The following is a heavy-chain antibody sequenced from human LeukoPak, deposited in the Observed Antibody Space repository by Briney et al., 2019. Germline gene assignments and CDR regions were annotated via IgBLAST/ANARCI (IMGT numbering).Heavy chain of an antibody. J-gene: IGHJ5*02. V-gene: IGHV3-48*03. D-gene: IGHD3-10*01. CDR2: ISSTGSTI. Sequence: SGGSLRLSCAASGFTFSSYEMNWVRQAPGKGLEWVSYISSTGSTIHYADSVKGRFTISRDNAKKSLYLQMNSLRAEDTAVYYCARVYYGSGINWFDPWGQGTLVTVSS. CDR1: GFTFSSYE. CDR3: ARVYYGSGINWFDP.